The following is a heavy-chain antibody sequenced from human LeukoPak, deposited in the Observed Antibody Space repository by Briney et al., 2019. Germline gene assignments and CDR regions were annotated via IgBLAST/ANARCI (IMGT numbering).Heavy chain of an antibody. Sequence: GGSLRLSCAASGFTFSTYWMSWVRQAPGKGLEWVANIKQDGSETRYLDSMKGRFTISRDNANNSVYLHMSNLRAEDSAVYFCVRQTAGYYSPFDYWGQGTLVTVSS. D-gene: IGHD3-9*01. CDR2: IKQDGSET. J-gene: IGHJ4*02. CDR3: VRQTAGYYSPFDY. V-gene: IGHV3-7*01. CDR1: GFTFSTYW.